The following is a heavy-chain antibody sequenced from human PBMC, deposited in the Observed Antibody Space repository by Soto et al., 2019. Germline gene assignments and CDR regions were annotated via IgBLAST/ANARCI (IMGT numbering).Heavy chain of an antibody. D-gene: IGHD1-1*01. V-gene: IGHV4-39*02. J-gene: IGHJ4*02. CDR3: AREGGYVDY. Sequence: QLQLQASGPGLVKPSETLSLTCTVSGGPITSSSHYWGWIRQSPGTGLEWIGSIDESGDSYYNPSLKSRVTLYVDTSKNQVSRVLICVTGADPAVYHRAREGGYVDYWGQGTLVTFSS. CDR1: GGPITSSSHY. CDR2: IDESGDS.